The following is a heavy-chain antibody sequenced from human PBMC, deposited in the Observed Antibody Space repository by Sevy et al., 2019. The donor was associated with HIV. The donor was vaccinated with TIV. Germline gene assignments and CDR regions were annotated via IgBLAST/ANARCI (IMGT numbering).Heavy chain of an antibody. D-gene: IGHD3-22*01. Sequence: GGSLRLSCAASGFSFSNAWMSWVRQAPGKGLEWVGRIKSKSDGRTTDYAAPVKGRFTISRDDSKSTLYLEMNNLKTEDTAVYYCTTDPGQSEWLLLYYSDKWGQGTLVTVSS. CDR3: TTDPGQSEWLLLYYSDK. J-gene: IGHJ4*02. V-gene: IGHV3-15*01. CDR1: GFSFSNAW. CDR2: IKSKSDGRTT.